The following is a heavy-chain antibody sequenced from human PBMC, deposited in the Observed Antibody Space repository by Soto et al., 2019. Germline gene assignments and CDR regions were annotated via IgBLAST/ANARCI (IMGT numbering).Heavy chain of an antibody. V-gene: IGHV5-51*01. D-gene: IGHD3-3*01. CDR1: GYSFTSYW. J-gene: IGHJ4*02. CDR2: IYPGDSDT. Sequence: GESLKISCKGSGYSFTSYWIGWVRQMPGKGLEWMGIIYPGDSDTRYSPSFQGQVTISADKSISTAYLQWSSLKASDTAMYYCARHGGVVGDFWSGYYYFDYWGQGTLVTVSS. CDR3: ARHGGVVGDFWSGYYYFDY.